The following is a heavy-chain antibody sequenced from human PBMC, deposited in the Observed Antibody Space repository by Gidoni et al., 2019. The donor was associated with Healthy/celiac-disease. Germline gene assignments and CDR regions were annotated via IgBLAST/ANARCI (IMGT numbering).Heavy chain of an antibody. CDR2: ISSSRSTI. V-gene: IGHV3-48*04. J-gene: IGHJ5*02. Sequence: EVQLVESGGGLVQPGGSLRLSCAASGFTFSSYSMNWVRQAPGKGLEWVSYISSSRSTIYYADSVKGRFTISRDNAKNSLYLQMNSLRAEDTAVYYCARGPQTETYYDFWSGYWSWFDPWGQGTLVTVSS. D-gene: IGHD3-3*01. CDR3: ARGPQTETYYDFWSGYWSWFDP. CDR1: GFTFSSYS.